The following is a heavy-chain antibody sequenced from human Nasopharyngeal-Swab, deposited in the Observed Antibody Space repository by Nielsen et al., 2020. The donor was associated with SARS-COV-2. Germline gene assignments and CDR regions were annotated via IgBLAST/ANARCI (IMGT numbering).Heavy chain of an antibody. CDR1: GGSISSYY. D-gene: IGHD3-10*01. CDR3: ARVITMVRGVIIRHYGMDV. Sequence: SETLSLTCTVSGGSISSYYWSWIRQPAGKGLEWIVRIYTSGSTNYNPSLKSRVTMSVDTSKNQFSLKLSSVTAADTAVYYCARVITMVRGVIIRHYGMDVWGQGTTVTVSS. V-gene: IGHV4-4*07. CDR2: IYTSGST. J-gene: IGHJ6*02.